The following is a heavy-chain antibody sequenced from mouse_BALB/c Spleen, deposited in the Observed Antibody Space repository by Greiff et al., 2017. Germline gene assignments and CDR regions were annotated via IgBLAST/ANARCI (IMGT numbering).Heavy chain of an antibody. J-gene: IGHJ1*01. CDR2: ISSGSSTI. V-gene: IGHV5-17*02. CDR1: GFTFSSFG. D-gene: IGHD1-1*01. Sequence: EVKLVESGGGLVQPGGSRTLSCAASGFTFSSFGMHWVRQAPEKGLEWVAYISSGSSTIYYAATVKGRFTISRDNPKNTLFLQMTSLRSEDTAMYYCARRGTTGYWYFDVWGAGTTVTVSS. CDR3: ARRGTTGYWYFDV.